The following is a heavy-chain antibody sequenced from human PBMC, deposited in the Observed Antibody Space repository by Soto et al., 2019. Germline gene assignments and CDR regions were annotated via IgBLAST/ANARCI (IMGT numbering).Heavy chain of an antibody. CDR1: GYTFTSYG. Sequence: ASVKVSCKASGYTFTSYGISWVRQAPGQGLEWMGWISAYNGNTNYAPKFQGRVTLTRDTSTSTAYMELSSLRSDDTAVYFCSRLTTMVREINDDPFDFWGQGTLVTVSS. CDR2: ISAYNGNT. D-gene: IGHD3-10*01. CDR3: SRLTTMVREINDDPFDF. J-gene: IGHJ4*03. V-gene: IGHV1-18*01.